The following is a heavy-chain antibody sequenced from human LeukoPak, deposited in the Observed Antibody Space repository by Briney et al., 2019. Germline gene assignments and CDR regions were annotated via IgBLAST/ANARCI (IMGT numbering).Heavy chain of an antibody. D-gene: IGHD2-2*01. V-gene: IGHV3-23*01. J-gene: IGHJ3*02. Sequence: AGGSLRLSCAASGFTFSSYAMSWVRQAPGKGLEWVSAISGSGGSTYYADSVKGRFTISRDNSKNTLYLQMNSLRAEDTAVYYCAKDPLGYCSSTSCREDAFDIWGQGTMVTVSS. CDR3: AKDPLGYCSSTSCREDAFDI. CDR1: GFTFSSYA. CDR2: ISGSGGST.